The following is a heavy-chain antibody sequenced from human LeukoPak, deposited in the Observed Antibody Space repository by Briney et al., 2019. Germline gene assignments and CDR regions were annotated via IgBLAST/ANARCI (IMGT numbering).Heavy chain of an antibody. CDR1: GGSISSYY. D-gene: IGHD3-10*01. J-gene: IGHJ5*02. CDR2: IYYSGST. CDR3: ARESHYYGSTGRFDP. Sequence: SETLSLTCTVSGGSISSYYWSWLRQPPGKGLEWIGYIYYSGSTNYNPSLKSRVTISVDTSKNQFSLRLSSVTAADTAVYYCARESHYYGSTGRFDPWGQGTLVTVSS. V-gene: IGHV4-59*12.